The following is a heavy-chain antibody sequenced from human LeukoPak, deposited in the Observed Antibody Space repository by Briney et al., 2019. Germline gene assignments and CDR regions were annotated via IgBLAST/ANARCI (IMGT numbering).Heavy chain of an antibody. J-gene: IGHJ3*02. D-gene: IGHD6-13*01. CDR2: INPSGGST. CDR3: AIDLPYSSSWDDAFDI. CDR1: GYTFTSYY. Sequence: ASVKVSCKASGYTFTSYYMHWVRQAPGQGLEWMGIINPSGGSTSYAQKFQGRVTMTRDTSTSTAYMELRSLRSDDTAVYYCAIDLPYSSSWDDAFDIWGQGTMVTVSS. V-gene: IGHV1-46*01.